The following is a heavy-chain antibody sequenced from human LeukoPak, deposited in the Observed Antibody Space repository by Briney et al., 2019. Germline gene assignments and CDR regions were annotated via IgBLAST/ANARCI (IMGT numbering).Heavy chain of an antibody. CDR2: INPNNGGT. CDR1: GYTFAAYY. D-gene: IGHD2-8*01. CDR3: ARDWRKWNYFDY. Sequence: GASVNVSCKASGYTFAAYYIHWVRQAPGQGLEWMAWINPNNGGTNYAQKFQGRVTMTRDTSISTAYMELSRLRSDDTAVYYCARDWRKWNYFDYWGQGSLVTVSS. J-gene: IGHJ4*02. V-gene: IGHV1-2*02.